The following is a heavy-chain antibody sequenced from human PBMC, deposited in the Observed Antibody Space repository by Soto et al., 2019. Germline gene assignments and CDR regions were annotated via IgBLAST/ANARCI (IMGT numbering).Heavy chain of an antibody. D-gene: IGHD6-19*01. CDR2: INAGNGNI. CDR1: GYIFTSYY. V-gene: IGHV1-3*01. CDR3: ARDGAVAGDSNFDY. Sequence: ASVKVSCKASGYIFTSYYMHWVRQAPGQGLEWMGWINAGNGNIKHSQKFQHRVTITRDTSASTAYMELSSLRFEDTAVYYCARDGAVAGDSNFDYWGQGTLVTVSS. J-gene: IGHJ4*02.